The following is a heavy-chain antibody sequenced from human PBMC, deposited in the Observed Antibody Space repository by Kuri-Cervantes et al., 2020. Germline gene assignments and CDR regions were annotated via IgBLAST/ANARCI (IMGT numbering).Heavy chain of an antibody. V-gene: IGHV5-51*01. D-gene: IGHD2-2*01. Sequence: GGSLRLSCKGSGYSLTSYWIGWVRQMPGKGLEWMGIIYPGDSDTRYSPSFQGQVTISADKSISTAYLRWSSLKASDTAMYYCARGLRYCSSTSCYGGNWFDPWGQGTLVTVSS. CDR3: ARGLRYCSSTSCYGGNWFDP. CDR2: IYPGDSDT. CDR1: GYSLTSYW. J-gene: IGHJ5*02.